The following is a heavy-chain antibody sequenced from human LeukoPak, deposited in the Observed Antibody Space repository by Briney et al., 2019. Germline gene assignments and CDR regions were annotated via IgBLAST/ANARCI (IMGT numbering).Heavy chain of an antibody. V-gene: IGHV3-9*01. CDR2: ISWNSGSI. D-gene: IGHD3-22*01. Sequence: PGRSLRLSCTASGFTFDDYAIHWVRQAPGKGLEWVSGISWNSGSIGYADSVKGRFTISRDNAKNSLYLQMNSLIAEDTALYYCAKDRTVYDSSGLDYWGQGTLVTVSP. CDR3: AKDRTVYDSSGLDY. CDR1: GFTFDDYA. J-gene: IGHJ4*02.